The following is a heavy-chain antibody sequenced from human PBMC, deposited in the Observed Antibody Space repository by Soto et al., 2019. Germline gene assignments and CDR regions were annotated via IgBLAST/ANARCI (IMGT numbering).Heavy chain of an antibody. D-gene: IGHD6-13*01. CDR1: GFTFSSYA. V-gene: IGHV3-23*01. Sequence: EVQLLESGGGLVQPGGSLRLSCAASGFTFSSYAMSWVRQAPGKGLEWVSAISGSGGSTYYADSVKGRLTISRDNSKNTLYLQMNSLRAEDTAVYYCAKGIAAAGRGRNFDYWGQGTLVTVSS. J-gene: IGHJ4*02. CDR2: ISGSGGST. CDR3: AKGIAAAGRGRNFDY.